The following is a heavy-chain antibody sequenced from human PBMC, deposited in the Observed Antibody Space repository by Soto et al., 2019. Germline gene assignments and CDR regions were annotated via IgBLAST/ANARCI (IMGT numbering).Heavy chain of an antibody. V-gene: IGHV4-34*01. CDR2: INHSGTT. CDR3: ARSPKSTDFPYYFAF. D-gene: IGHD2-21*01. Sequence: SETLSLTCAVYSRSFRDYYWTWIRQPPGKGLEFIGEINHSGTTHYNPSLKSRVTISVDTSKNHFSLKMNSVTAADTAVYYCARSPKSTDFPYYFAFWGQGTLVTVSS. CDR1: SRSFRDYY. J-gene: IGHJ4*02.